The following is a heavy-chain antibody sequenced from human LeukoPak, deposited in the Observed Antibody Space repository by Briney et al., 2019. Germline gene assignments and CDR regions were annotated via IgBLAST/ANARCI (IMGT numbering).Heavy chain of an antibody. CDR1: GGSISNYY. Sequence: SETLSLTCTVSGGSISNYYWSWIRQPPGKELEWIGYIYYSGSTNYNPSLMSRVTISVDTSKNQFSLNLSSVTAADTAVYYCARPSRTGSGWDAFDIWGQGTMVTVSS. J-gene: IGHJ3*02. CDR3: ARPSRTGSGWDAFDI. V-gene: IGHV4-59*08. CDR2: IYYSGST. D-gene: IGHD3-22*01.